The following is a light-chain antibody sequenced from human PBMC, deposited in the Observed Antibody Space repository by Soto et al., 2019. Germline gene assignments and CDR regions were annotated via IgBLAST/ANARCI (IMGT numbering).Light chain of an antibody. J-gene: IGLJ2*01. Sequence: VLTQPPSVSGAPGQRVTISCTGSSSNIGAGYDVHWYQQLPGTAPKLLIYDNSNRPSGVPDRFSGSKSGTSASLAITGLQAEDEADYYCQSYDSSLSGPVVFGGGTKLTVL. CDR3: QSYDSSLSGPVV. CDR2: DNS. CDR1: SSNIGAGYD. V-gene: IGLV1-40*01.